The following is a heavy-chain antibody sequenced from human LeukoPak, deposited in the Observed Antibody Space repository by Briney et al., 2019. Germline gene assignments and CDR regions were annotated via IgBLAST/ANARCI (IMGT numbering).Heavy chain of an antibody. D-gene: IGHD3-10*01. V-gene: IGHV1-18*01. CDR1: GYTFTSYG. CDR3: ARDLGYYGSGSYYRQYYFDY. Sequence: ASVKVSCKASGYTFTSYGISWVRQAPGQGLEWMGWISAYNGNTNYAQKLQGRVTMTTDTSTSTAYMELRSLRSDDTAVYYCARDLGYYGSGSYYRQYYFDYWGRGTLVTVSS. J-gene: IGHJ4*02. CDR2: ISAYNGNT.